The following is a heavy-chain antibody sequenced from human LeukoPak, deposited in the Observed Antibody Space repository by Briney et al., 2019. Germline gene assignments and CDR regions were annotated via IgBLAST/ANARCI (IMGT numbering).Heavy chain of an antibody. CDR2: IDPDGSEK. D-gene: IGHD3-10*01. CDR3: ARIYYFGDNNWRYFDN. V-gene: IGHV3-7*01. CDR1: GFTFNSYW. J-gene: IGHJ4*02. Sequence: PGGSLRLSCAASGFTFNSYWMSWVRQAPGKGLGWVANIDPDGSEKQYGDSVKGRFTTSRDNAKNSLYLQMNGLRAEDTAIYYCARIYYFGDNNWRYFDNWGQGTLVTVSS.